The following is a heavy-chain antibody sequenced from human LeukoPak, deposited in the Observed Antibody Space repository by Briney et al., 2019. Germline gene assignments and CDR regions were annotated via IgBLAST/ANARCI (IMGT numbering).Heavy chain of an antibody. CDR1: GDSINSLDL. CDR3: AGLVGRYSSGLYYYYFDY. D-gene: IGHD3-22*01. Sequence: KPSGTLSLTCTVSGDSINSLDLWSWVRQPPGKGLEWIGEMYLSGTTHSNPSVKSRVTISIDKSKNQFFSNLSSVTAADTAVYYCAGLVGRYSSGLYYYYFDYWGQGTLVTVSS. J-gene: IGHJ4*02. V-gene: IGHV4-4*02. CDR2: MYLSGTT.